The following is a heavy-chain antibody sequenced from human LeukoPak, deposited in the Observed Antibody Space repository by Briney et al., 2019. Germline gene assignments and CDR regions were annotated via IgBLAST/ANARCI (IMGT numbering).Heavy chain of an antibody. J-gene: IGHJ4*02. Sequence: PGGSLRLSCAASGFTFSSYGMHWVRQAPGKGLEWVAFIRYDGSNKYYADSVKGRFTISRDNSKNTLYLQMNSLRAEDTAVYYCARDGDYYGSGSYFSFDYWGQGTLVTVSS. CDR1: GFTFSSYG. CDR2: IRYDGSNK. D-gene: IGHD3-10*01. CDR3: ARDGDYYGSGSYFSFDY. V-gene: IGHV3-30*02.